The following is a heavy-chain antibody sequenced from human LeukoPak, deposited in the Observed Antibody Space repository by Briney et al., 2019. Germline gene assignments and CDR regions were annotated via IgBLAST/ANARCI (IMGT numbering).Heavy chain of an antibody. J-gene: IGHJ4*02. V-gene: IGHV1-46*01. CDR2: TNPNGGST. CDR3: ARGGMVRDRRHFQFDH. CDR1: GYTFTSYS. D-gene: IGHD3-10*01. Sequence: ASVKASCKASGYTFTSYSMHWVRQAPGQGLEWMGITNPNGGSTIYAQKFQGRVTMTRDTSTSTVYMDLTSLRSEDTAVYYCARGGMVRDRRHFQFDHWGQGTLVTVSS.